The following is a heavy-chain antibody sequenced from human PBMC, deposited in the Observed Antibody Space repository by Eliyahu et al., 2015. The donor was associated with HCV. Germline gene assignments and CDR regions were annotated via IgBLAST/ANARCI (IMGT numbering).Heavy chain of an antibody. Sequence: QVQLQQWGAGLLKASETLSLTCAVYGGSFSDYYWSWXRQPPGKGLEWIGEINHSGSTDYNPSLKSRVTISVDTSKNQFSLKLSSVTAADTALYYCARGGRGYCSGGSCKYFQHWGQGTLVSVSS. V-gene: IGHV4-34*01. CDR3: ARGGRGYCSGGSCKYFQH. J-gene: IGHJ1*01. D-gene: IGHD2-15*01. CDR1: GGSFSDYY. CDR2: INHSGST.